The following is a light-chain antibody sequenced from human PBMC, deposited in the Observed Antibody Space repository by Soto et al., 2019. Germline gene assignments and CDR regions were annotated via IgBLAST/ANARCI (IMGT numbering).Light chain of an antibody. J-gene: IGLJ2*01. CDR3: QSYDSSLSGVV. CDR2: GNS. V-gene: IGLV1-40*01. CDR1: SSNIGAGYH. Sequence: QPVLTQPPSVSGAPGQRVTISCTGSSSNIGAGYHVQWYQQLPGTAPKLLIYGNSNRPSGVPDRFSGSKSGTSASLAISGLQAEDEAGYYCQSYDSSLSGVVFGGGTKLTVL.